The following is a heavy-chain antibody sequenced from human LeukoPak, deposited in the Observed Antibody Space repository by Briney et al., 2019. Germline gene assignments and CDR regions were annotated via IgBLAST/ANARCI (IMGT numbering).Heavy chain of an antibody. CDR3: ASPGYYGSGALDY. D-gene: IGHD3-10*01. CDR2: IYSGGST. J-gene: IGHJ4*02. CDR1: GFTVSSNY. Sequence: GGSLRLSCAASGFTVSSNYMSWVRQAPGKGLEWVSVIYSGGSTYYADSVKGKFTISRDNSKNTLYLQMNSLRAEDTAVYYCASPGYYGSGALDYWGQGTLVTVSS. V-gene: IGHV3-66*01.